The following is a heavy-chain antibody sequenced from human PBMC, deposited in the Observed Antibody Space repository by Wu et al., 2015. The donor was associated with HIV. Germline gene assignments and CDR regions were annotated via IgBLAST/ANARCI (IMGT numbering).Heavy chain of an antibody. Sequence: QVQLVQSGAEVKKPGASVKVSCKASGYPFTGNYMHWVRQAPGQGLEWMGWINSNSDSTNYAHKFQGRVTMTSDTSISTAYMDLRRLRSDDTAVYYCARGGSVFAGIVGATTGHFAYWGQGTLVTVSS. D-gene: IGHD1-26*01. J-gene: IGHJ4*02. V-gene: IGHV1-2*02. CDR2: INSNSDST. CDR1: GYPFTGNY. CDR3: ARGGSVFAGIVGATTGHFAY.